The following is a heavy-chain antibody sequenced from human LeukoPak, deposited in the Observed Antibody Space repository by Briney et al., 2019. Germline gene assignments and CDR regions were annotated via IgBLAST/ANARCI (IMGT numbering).Heavy chain of an antibody. CDR3: ARYGSGSSVNWFDP. J-gene: IGHJ5*02. CDR1: GFTFSSYA. D-gene: IGHD3-10*01. CDR2: ISGSGGST. Sequence: GGSLRLSGAASGFTFSSYAMSWVRQAPGKGLEWVSAISGSGGSTYYADSVKGQFTISRDNSKNTLYLQMNSLRAEDTAVYYCARYGSGSSVNWFDPWGQGTLVTVSS. V-gene: IGHV3-23*01.